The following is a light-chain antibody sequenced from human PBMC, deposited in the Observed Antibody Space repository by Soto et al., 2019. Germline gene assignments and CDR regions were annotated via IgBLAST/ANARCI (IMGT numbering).Light chain of an antibody. Sequence: EIVLTQSPATLSLSPGERATLSCRASQSVSSHLAWYQQKPGQAPRLLMYDASTRATGIPARFSGSGSGTDFTLIISSLEPEDSAVYFCQQRSNWPLTFGGGTKVEIK. V-gene: IGKV3-11*01. CDR1: QSVSSH. CDR3: QQRSNWPLT. J-gene: IGKJ4*01. CDR2: DAS.